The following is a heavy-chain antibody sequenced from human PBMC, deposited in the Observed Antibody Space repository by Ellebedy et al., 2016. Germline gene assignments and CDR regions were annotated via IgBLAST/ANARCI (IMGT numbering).Heavy chain of an antibody. CDR1: GFTFNTYG. V-gene: IGHV3-23*01. Sequence: GESLKISXAASGFTFNTYGMGWVRQAPGKGLEWVAGTSGSGGATYYADSVRGRFTMSRDISKRTLYLHMNSLRAEDTALYYCAKSRGDSGPSYWSDSWGQGTLVTVSS. J-gene: IGHJ5*01. D-gene: IGHD6-13*01. CDR2: TSGSGGAT. CDR3: AKSRGDSGPSYWSDS.